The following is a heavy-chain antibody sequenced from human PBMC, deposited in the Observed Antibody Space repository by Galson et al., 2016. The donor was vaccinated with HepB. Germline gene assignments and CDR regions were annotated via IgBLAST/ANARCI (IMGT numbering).Heavy chain of an antibody. D-gene: IGHD2-15*01. CDR3: GKDSSAVEAADEY. CDR1: GFTVSNNY. Sequence: SLRLSCAASGFTVSNNYMRWVRQAPGKGLEWVSLIYSGGDTFYADSVKGRFTISRDNSKNILYLQMDNLRVEDTAIYYCGKDSSAVEAADEYWGQGTLVTVSS. V-gene: IGHV3-53*01. J-gene: IGHJ4*02. CDR2: IYSGGDT.